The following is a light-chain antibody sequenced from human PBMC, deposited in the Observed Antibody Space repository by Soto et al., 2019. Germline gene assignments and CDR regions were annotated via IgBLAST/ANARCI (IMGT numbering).Light chain of an antibody. CDR2: DVS. Sequence: QSVLTQPRSVSGSPGQSVAISCTGTNSNLDDYNYVSWYQQHPGKAPKLMISDVSKRPSGVPDRFSGSKSGNTASLTISGLQAEDEADYYCCSSAGTYTYVFGTGTKLTVL. J-gene: IGLJ1*01. CDR1: NSNLDDYNY. V-gene: IGLV2-11*01. CDR3: CSSAGTYTYV.